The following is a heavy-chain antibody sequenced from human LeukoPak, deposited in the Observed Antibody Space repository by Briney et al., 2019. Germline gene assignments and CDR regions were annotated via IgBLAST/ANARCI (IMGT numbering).Heavy chain of an antibody. CDR2: INPDSGGT. J-gene: IGHJ3*02. Sequence: ASVKVSCKASGYTFTGYYIHWVRQAPGQGLEWMGWINPDSGGTSSAQKFQGRVTMTRDTSISTAYMELNRLRSDDTAVYYCARAGGGYSSGWGAFDIWGQGTMVTV. V-gene: IGHV1-2*02. CDR1: GYTFTGYY. D-gene: IGHD5-18*01. CDR3: ARAGGGYSSGWGAFDI.